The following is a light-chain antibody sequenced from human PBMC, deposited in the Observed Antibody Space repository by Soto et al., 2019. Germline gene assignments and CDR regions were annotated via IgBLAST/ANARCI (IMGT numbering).Light chain of an antibody. V-gene: IGKV1-9*01. Sequence: DIPLTQSPSFLSASVGDRVTVTCRSSQDIGTYLAWYQQKPGKAPKILIYGASTLQTGVPPRFGGSGSGTAFTLTISSLQPEDFATYFCQQVHDYPITFGGGTKVEIK. CDR1: QDIGTY. CDR2: GAS. CDR3: QQVHDYPIT. J-gene: IGKJ4*01.